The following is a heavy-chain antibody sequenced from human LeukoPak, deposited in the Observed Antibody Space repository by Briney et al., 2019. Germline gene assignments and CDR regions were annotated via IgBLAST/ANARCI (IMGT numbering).Heavy chain of an antibody. D-gene: IGHD3-22*01. J-gene: IGHJ4*02. Sequence: GGSLRLSCAASGFIFSTHGMHWVRQGPGRELEWVAIIWYDGSEKYYADSVKGRFTISRDNSKNTLYLQMDSLRAEDTAVYYCARGRGLGSGSYYYYFDSWGQGTLVTVSS. CDR1: GFIFSTHG. V-gene: IGHV3-33*01. CDR3: ARGRGLGSGSYYYYFDS. CDR2: IWYDGSEK.